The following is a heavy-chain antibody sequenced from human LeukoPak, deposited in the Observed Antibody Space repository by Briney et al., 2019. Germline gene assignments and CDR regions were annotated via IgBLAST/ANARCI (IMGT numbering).Heavy chain of an antibody. CDR2: IYTSGST. V-gene: IGHV4-61*02. CDR1: GGSISSGSYY. Sequence: PSQTLSLTCTVSGGSISSGSYYWSWIRQPAGKGLEWIGRIYTSGSTNYNPSLKIRVTISLDTSKTQFSLKLSSVTTADTAVYYCARLRNYHSSGYYVFDYWGQGTLVTVSS. D-gene: IGHD3-22*01. J-gene: IGHJ4*02. CDR3: ARLRNYHSSGYYVFDY.